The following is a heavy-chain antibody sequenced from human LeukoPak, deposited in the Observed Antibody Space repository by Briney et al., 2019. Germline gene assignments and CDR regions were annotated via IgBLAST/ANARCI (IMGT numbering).Heavy chain of an antibody. CDR2: INPNSGGT. J-gene: IGHJ4*02. V-gene: IGHV1-2*02. Sequence: ASVKVSCEASGYTFTGYYMHWVRQAPGQGLEWMGWINPNSGGTNYAQKFQGRVTMTRDTSISTAYMELSRLRSDDTAVYYCARGGLEYYYDSSGYYCNYWGQGTLVTVSS. CDR1: GYTFTGYY. D-gene: IGHD3-22*01. CDR3: ARGGLEYYYDSSGYYCNY.